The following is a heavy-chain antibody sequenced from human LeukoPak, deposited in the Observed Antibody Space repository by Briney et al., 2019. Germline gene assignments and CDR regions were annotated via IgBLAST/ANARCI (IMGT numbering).Heavy chain of an antibody. CDR1: GFTFSSCA. Sequence: GGSLRLSCAASGFTFSSCAMSWVRQAPGKGLEWVSTIIDSGNSIYYADSAEGRFTISRDNSKNTLYPQMSSLRAGDTAVYYCAKLHNLNCDYWGLGTLATVSS. CDR2: IIDSGNSI. V-gene: IGHV3-23*01. CDR3: AKLHNLNCDY. J-gene: IGHJ4*02. D-gene: IGHD1-14*01.